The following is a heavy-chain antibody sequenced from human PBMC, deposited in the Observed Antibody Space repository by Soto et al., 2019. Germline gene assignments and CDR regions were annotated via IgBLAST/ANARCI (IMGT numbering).Heavy chain of an antibody. CDR3: ARPSSSGWYWFDP. J-gene: IGHJ5*02. CDR2: ISYDGSNK. CDR1: GFTFSSYS. Sequence: ESWGGVVQPGRSLRLSCAASGFTFSSYSIHWVRQAPGKGLEWVAVISYDGSNKYYADSVKGRFTISRDNSKNTLYLQMNSLRAEDTAVYYCARPSSSGWYWFDPWGQGTLVTVSS. V-gene: IGHV3-30-3*01. D-gene: IGHD6-19*01.